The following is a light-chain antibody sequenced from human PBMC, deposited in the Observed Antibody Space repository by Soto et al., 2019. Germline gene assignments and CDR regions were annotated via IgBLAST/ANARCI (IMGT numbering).Light chain of an antibody. CDR1: HSVSSS. Sequence: EIVMSQSPATLSVTPGERATLSCRASHSVSSSLAWYQQKPGQAPRLLIYGASTGATGIPARFSGSGSGTEFTLTISSLQSEDFAVYYCQQYNNWPPTFGRGTKVDIK. CDR2: GAS. CDR3: QQYNNWPPT. V-gene: IGKV3-15*01. J-gene: IGKJ4*01.